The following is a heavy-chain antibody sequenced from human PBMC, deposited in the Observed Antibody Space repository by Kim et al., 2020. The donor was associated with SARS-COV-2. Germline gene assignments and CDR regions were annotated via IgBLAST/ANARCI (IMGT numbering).Heavy chain of an antibody. V-gene: IGHV3-11*05. Sequence: YADSVQGRFPISRDNANNSLYLLMNSLRAEDTAVYYCARGGSSSWYPTDYWGQGTLVTVSS. D-gene: IGHD6-13*01. CDR3: ARGGSSSWYPTDY. J-gene: IGHJ4*02.